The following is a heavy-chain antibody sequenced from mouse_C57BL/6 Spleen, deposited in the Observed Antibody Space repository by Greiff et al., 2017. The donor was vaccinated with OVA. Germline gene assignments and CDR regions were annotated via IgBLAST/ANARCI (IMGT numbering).Heavy chain of an antibody. V-gene: IGHV3-6*01. Sequence: EVQLQQSGPGLVKPSQSLSLPCSVTGYSITSGYYWNWIRQFPGNKLEWMGYISYDGSNNYNPSLKNRISITRDTSKNQFFLKLNSVTTEDTATYYCARGYYSNWYFDVWGTGTTVTVSS. CDR1: GYSITSGYY. CDR2: ISYDGSN. D-gene: IGHD2-5*01. J-gene: IGHJ1*03. CDR3: ARGYYSNWYFDV.